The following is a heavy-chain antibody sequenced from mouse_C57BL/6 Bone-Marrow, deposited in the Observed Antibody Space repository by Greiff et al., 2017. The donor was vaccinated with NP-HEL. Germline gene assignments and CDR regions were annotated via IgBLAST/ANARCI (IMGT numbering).Heavy chain of an antibody. CDR3: ARDKVPYWYFDV. J-gene: IGHJ1*03. D-gene: IGHD1-3*01. V-gene: IGHV5-4*01. CDR2: ISDGGSYT. CDR1: GFTFSSYA. Sequence: EVKLVESGGGLVKPGGSLKLSCAASGFTFSSYAMSWVRQTPEKRLEWVATISDGGSYTYYPDNVKGRFTISRDNAKNNLYLQMSHLKSEDTAMYYCARDKVPYWYFDVWGTGTTVTVSS.